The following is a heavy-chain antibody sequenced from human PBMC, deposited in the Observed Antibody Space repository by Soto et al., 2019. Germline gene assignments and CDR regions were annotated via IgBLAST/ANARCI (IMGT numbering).Heavy chain of an antibody. Sequence: EVQLVESGGGLVQPGGSLRLSCAASTFTFSSYSMNWVRQAPGKGLEWVSYISSSGFAIYYADSVRGRFIISRDNAKNSLYLQMNSLKAEDTAVYCCARAAVPPTNYWFDPWGQGTLVTVSS. D-gene: IGHD2-2*01. CDR2: ISSSGFAI. J-gene: IGHJ5*02. V-gene: IGHV3-48*01. CDR1: TFTFSSYS. CDR3: ARAAVPPTNYWFDP.